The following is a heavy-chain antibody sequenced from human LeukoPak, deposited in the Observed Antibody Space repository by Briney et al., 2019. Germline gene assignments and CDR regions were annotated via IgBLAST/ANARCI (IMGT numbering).Heavy chain of an antibody. CDR2: ISAYNGNT. Sequence: GASVKVSFKASGYTFTSYGISWVRQAPGQGLEWMGWISAYNGNTNYAQKLQGRVTMTTDTSTSTAYMEPRSLRSDDTAVYYCARDRKESYYGSGSYYKVYYGMDVWGQGTTVTVSS. CDR3: ARDRKESYYGSGSYYKVYYGMDV. J-gene: IGHJ6*02. V-gene: IGHV1-18*01. CDR1: GYTFTSYG. D-gene: IGHD3-10*01.